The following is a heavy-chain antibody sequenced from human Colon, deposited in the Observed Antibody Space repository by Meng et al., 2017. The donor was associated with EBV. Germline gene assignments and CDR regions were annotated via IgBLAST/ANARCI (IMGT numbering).Heavy chain of an antibody. CDR1: GDSVATGRYY. CDR2: IYYIGGT. J-gene: IGHJ5*02. V-gene: IGHV4-61*01. D-gene: IGHD3-10*01. Sequence: VQLQGVGPGRVKPSEPLSPTCTVSGDSVATGRYYWSWIRQPPGKGLEWIAYIYYIGGTNYNPSLKSRLTISLDTSKNQFSLSLRSVTAADTAVYYCARVSGRSFDPWGQGTLVTVSS. CDR3: ARVSGRSFDP.